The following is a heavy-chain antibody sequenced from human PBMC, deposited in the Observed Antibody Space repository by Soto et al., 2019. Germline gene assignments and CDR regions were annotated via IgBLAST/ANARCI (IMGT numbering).Heavy chain of an antibody. V-gene: IGHV1-45*02. Sequence: ASVKVSFKASGYTFTYRYLHWVRQAPGQALEWMGWITPFNGNTNYAQKFQDRVTITRDRSMSTAYMELSSLRSEDTAMYYCARSGVRGNYFDYWGQGTLVTVSS. CDR3: ARSGVRGNYFDY. CDR1: GYTFTYRY. CDR2: ITPFNGNT. J-gene: IGHJ4*02. D-gene: IGHD3-10*01.